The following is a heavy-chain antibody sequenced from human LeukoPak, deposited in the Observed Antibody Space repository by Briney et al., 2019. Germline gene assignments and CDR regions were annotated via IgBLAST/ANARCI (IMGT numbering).Heavy chain of an antibody. CDR1: GLTFSSYA. CDR2: ISGSGGST. V-gene: IGHV3-23*01. Sequence: GGSLRLSCAASGLTFSSYAVSWVRQAPGKGLEWVSSISGSGGSTNYADSVKGRFTISRDNSKNTLYLQMNSLRAEDTAVYYCAKDRSRTSSTRALDYWGQGTLVTVSS. D-gene: IGHD2-2*01. CDR3: AKDRSRTSSTRALDY. J-gene: IGHJ4*02.